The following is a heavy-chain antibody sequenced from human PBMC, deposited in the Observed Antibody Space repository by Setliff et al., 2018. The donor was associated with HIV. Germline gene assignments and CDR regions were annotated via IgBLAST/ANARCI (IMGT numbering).Heavy chain of an antibody. V-gene: IGHV1-2*02. CDR3: AREGFGNTGDLAMAVLDY. CDR1: GYTFTGYY. CDR2: INPNSGGT. Sequence: ASVKVSCKASGYTFTGYYMHWVRQAPGQGLEWMGWINPNSGGTNYAQKFQGRVTMTRDTSISTAYMELNRLTSDDTAVYFCAREGFGNTGDLAMAVLDYWGQGTLVTVSS. D-gene: IGHD5-18*01. J-gene: IGHJ4*02.